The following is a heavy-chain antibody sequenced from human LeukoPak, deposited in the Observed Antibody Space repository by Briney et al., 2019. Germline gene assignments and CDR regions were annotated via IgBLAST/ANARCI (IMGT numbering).Heavy chain of an antibody. CDR2: IIPIFGTA. J-gene: IGHJ6*03. V-gene: IGHV1-69*05. CDR3: ARDRHIAAAVYCYYMDV. D-gene: IGHD6-13*01. Sequence: SVKVSCKASGGTFSSYAISWVRQAPGQGLEWMGGIIPIFGTANYAQKFQGRVTMTTDTSTSTAYMELRSLRSDDTAVYYCARDRHIAAAVYCYYMDVWGKGTPVTVSS. CDR1: GGTFSSYA.